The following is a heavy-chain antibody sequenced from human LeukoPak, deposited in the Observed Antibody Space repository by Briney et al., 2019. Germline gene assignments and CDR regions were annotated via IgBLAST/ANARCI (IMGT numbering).Heavy chain of an antibody. CDR3: ARGDSSGYYYFDY. J-gene: IGHJ4*02. D-gene: IGHD3-22*01. CDR2: ISSSSSYI. Sequence: GGSLRLSCAASGFTFSSYAMSWVRQAPGKGLEWVSSISSSSSYIYYADSVKGRFTISRDNAKNSLYLQMNSLRAEDTAVYYCARGDSSGYYYFDYWGQGTLVTVSS. V-gene: IGHV3-21*01. CDR1: GFTFSSYA.